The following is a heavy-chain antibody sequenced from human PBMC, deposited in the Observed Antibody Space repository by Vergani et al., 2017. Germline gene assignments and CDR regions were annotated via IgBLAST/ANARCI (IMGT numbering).Heavy chain of an antibody. J-gene: IGHJ4*02. Sequence: QVQLQESGPGLVKPSETLSLTCTVSGGSISSYYWSWIRQPPGKGLEWIGYIYYSGSTNYNPSLKSRVTISVDTSKNQFSLKLSSVTAADTAVYYCARVVAHYYYDSSGGPLDYFDYWGQGTLVTVSS. D-gene: IGHD3-22*01. CDR1: GGSISSYY. CDR3: ARVVAHYYYDSSGGPLDYFDY. V-gene: IGHV4-59*01. CDR2: IYYSGST.